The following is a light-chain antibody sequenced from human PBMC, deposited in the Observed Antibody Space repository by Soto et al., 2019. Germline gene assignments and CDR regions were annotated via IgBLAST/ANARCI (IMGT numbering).Light chain of an antibody. J-gene: IGKJ4*01. Sequence: DVQMTQSPSSLSASVGDRVTITCRASQDINSYLAWYQQKPGNAPKSLIYAASSLQTGVPSRFSGSESGTDFNLTISNLQPEDYATYYCQQYNIYPLTFGGGTKVEIK. CDR3: QQYNIYPLT. CDR2: AAS. CDR1: QDINSY. V-gene: IGKV1D-16*01.